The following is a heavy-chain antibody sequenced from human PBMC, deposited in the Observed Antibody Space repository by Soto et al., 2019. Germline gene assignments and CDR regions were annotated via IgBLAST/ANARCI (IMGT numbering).Heavy chain of an antibody. Sequence: XESLKGTWQCSGNSFTSYWISLVLQMPGKGLEWMGRIDPSDSYTNYSPSFQGHVTTSADKSISTAYLQWSSLKASDTAMYYCATVDTAMTDYGMDVWGQRTTVTVS. CDR1: GNSFTSYW. CDR2: IDPSDSYT. V-gene: IGHV5-10-1*01. CDR3: ATVDTAMTDYGMDV. D-gene: IGHD5-18*01. J-gene: IGHJ6*02.